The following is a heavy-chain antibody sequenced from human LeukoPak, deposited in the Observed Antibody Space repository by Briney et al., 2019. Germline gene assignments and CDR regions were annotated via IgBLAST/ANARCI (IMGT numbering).Heavy chain of an antibody. CDR3: ARSSGPYYYGLDV. CDR2: IYLSGST. CDR1: GGSFSNYY. V-gene: IGHV4-39*07. J-gene: IGHJ6*02. Sequence: SETLSLTCAVYGGSFSNYYWGWIRQPPGKGLEWIGSIYLSGSTYYNPSLKSRVTISGDTSKNQFSLKLSSVSAADTAAYYCARSSGPYYYGLDVWGQGTTVTVSS. D-gene: IGHD2-15*01.